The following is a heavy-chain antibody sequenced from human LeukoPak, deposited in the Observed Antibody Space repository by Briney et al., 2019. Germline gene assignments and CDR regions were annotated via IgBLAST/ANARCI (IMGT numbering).Heavy chain of an antibody. D-gene: IGHD3-10*01. CDR2: IYPGDSDT. CDR3: ARPRPYYGSGSYDAFDI. Sequence: GESLKISCKGSGYSFTSYWIGWVRQMPGKGLERMGIIYPGDSDTRYSPSFQGQVTISADKSISTAYLQWSSLKASDTAMYYCARPRPYYGSGSYDAFDIWGQGTMVTVSS. J-gene: IGHJ3*02. V-gene: IGHV5-51*01. CDR1: GYSFTSYW.